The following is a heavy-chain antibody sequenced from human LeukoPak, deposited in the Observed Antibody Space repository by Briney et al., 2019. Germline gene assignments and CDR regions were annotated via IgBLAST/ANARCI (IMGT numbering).Heavy chain of an antibody. CDR1: GYTFTSYY. CDR2: INPTGGST. CDR3: ARDNSVGDNAWWFDP. D-gene: IGHD1-26*01. J-gene: IGHJ5*02. V-gene: IGHV1-46*01. Sequence: ASVKVSCKASGYTFTSYYMHWVRQAPGQGLEWMGLINPTGGSTGYAQKFQGRVTMTRDKSTSTDYMELSSLRPEDTAIYYCARDNSVGDNAWWFDPWGQGTLVTVSS.